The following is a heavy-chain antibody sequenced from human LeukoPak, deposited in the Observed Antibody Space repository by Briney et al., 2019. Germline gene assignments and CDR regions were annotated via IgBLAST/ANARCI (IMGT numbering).Heavy chain of an antibody. CDR2: ISRTGVAT. Sequence: GGTPRLSCAASGFTFISFAMSWVRQAPGKGLEWVSTISRTGVATYYANSVKGRFTISRDNSKNTVYLQMNSLRAEDTAVYYCAKHSHDGSAPYYEVQFDSWGQGTLVTVSS. CDR1: GFTFISFA. J-gene: IGHJ4*02. D-gene: IGHD3-22*01. V-gene: IGHV3-23*01. CDR3: AKHSHDGSAPYYEVQFDS.